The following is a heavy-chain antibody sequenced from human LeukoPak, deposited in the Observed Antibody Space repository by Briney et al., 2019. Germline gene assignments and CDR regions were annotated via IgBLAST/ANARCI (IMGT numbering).Heavy chain of an antibody. Sequence: PGGSLRLSCAASGFTFRAYTMNWVRQAPGKGLEWVSATTGSGDKLFYADSVKGRFTISRDNSKNTLYLQMNNLRAEDTAVYYCAKDNAVTIFGVGRVAFDIWGQGTMVTVSS. D-gene: IGHD3-3*01. J-gene: IGHJ3*02. V-gene: IGHV3-23*01. CDR1: GFTFRAYT. CDR3: AKDNAVTIFGVGRVAFDI. CDR2: TTGSGDKL.